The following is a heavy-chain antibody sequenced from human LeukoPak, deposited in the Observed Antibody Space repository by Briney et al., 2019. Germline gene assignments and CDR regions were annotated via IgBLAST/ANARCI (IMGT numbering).Heavy chain of an antibody. J-gene: IGHJ6*03. V-gene: IGHV4-38-2*02. CDR3: AISSGWGYYYYMDV. CDR1: GYSISSDYY. D-gene: IGHD6-19*01. CDR2: IYHSGST. Sequence: PSETLSLTCTVSGYSISSDYYWGWIRQPPGKGLEWIGSIYHSGSTYYSPSLKSRVTISVDTSKNQFSLKLSSVTAADTAVYYCAISSGWGYYYYMDVWGKGTTVTISS.